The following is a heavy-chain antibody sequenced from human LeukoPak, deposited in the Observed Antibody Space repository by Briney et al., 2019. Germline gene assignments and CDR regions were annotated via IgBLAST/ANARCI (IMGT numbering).Heavy chain of an antibody. CDR2: ISSSSSYI. Sequence: GGSLRLSCAASGFTFSSYSMNWVRQAPGKGLEWVSSISSSSSYIYYADSVKGRFTISRDNAKNSLYLQMNSLRAEDTAVYYCAKDQVDSSSYYYVDYWGQGTLVTVSS. CDR3: AKDQVDSSSYYYVDY. D-gene: IGHD3-22*01. J-gene: IGHJ4*02. CDR1: GFTFSSYS. V-gene: IGHV3-21*04.